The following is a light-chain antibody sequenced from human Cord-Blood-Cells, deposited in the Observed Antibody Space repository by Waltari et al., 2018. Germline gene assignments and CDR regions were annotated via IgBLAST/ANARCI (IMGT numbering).Light chain of an antibody. CDR1: SSDVGSYNL. J-gene: IGLJ3*02. V-gene: IGLV2-23*01. CDR2: EGS. Sequence: QSALIHPASVSGSPGQPITISCTGPSSDVGSYNLVSCYQQHPGKTPQLMIYEGSKRPSGVSNRFSGSKSGNTASLTISGLQAEDDADYYCCSYAGSSTYWVFGGGTKLTVL. CDR3: CSYAGSSTYWV.